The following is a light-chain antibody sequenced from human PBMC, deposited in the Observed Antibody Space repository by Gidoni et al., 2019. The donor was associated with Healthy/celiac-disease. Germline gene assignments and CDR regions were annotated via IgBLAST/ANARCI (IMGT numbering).Light chain of an antibody. CDR1: QSLLHSNGYNY. J-gene: IGKJ1*01. CDR2: LGS. Sequence: DSVMTQSPLSLPVTPGEPASISCRSSQSLLHSNGYNYLDWYLQKPGQSPQLLIYLGSNRASGVPDRFSGIGSGTDFTLQISRVEAEDVGVYYCMQALQTPTFGQXTKVEIK. CDR3: MQALQTPT. V-gene: IGKV2-28*01.